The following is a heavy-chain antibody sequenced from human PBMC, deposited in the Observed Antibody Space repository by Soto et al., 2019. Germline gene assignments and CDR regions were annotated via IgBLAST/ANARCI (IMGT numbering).Heavy chain of an antibody. CDR1: GFTFSSYS. CDR3: ASHPRGSGGYWYYFDY. V-gene: IGHV3-21*01. Sequence: PGGSLRLSCAASGFTFSSYSMNWVRQAPGKGLEWVSSISSSSSYIYYADSVKVRFTISRDNAKNSLYLQMNSLRAEDTAVYYFASHPRGSGGYWYYFDYWGQGTLVTVSS. J-gene: IGHJ4*02. D-gene: IGHD3-22*01. CDR2: ISSSSSYI.